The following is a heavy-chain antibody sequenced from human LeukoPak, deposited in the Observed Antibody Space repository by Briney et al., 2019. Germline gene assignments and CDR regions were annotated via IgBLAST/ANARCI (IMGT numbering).Heavy chain of an antibody. D-gene: IGHD4-17*01. CDR2: INHSGST. V-gene: IGHV4-34*01. Sequence: PSETLSLTCAVYGGSFSGYYWSWIRQPPGKGLEWIGEINHSGSTNYNPSLKSRVTISADTSKNQFSLKLSSVTAADTAVYYCARGRRDYGDYDFDYWGQGTLVTVSS. CDR1: GGSFSGYY. J-gene: IGHJ4*02. CDR3: ARGRRDYGDYDFDY.